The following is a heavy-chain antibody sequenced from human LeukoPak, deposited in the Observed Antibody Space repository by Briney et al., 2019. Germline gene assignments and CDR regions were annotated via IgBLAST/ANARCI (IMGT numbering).Heavy chain of an antibody. V-gene: IGHV3-33*01. CDR3: AREVGDCSGSTCYSEGPLDY. CDR1: GFTGNSYA. J-gene: IGHJ4*02. D-gene: IGHD2-15*01. Sequence: PGGSLRLSCAASGFTGNSYAMHWVRQAPGKGLEWVAVIWYDGSNKYYADSVKGRFTISRDNFKNTLYLQMNSLRAEDTAVYYCAREVGDCSGSTCYSEGPLDYWGQGTLVTVSS. CDR2: IWYDGSNK.